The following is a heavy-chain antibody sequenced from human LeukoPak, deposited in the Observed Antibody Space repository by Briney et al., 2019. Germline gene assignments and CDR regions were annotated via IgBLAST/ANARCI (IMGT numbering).Heavy chain of an antibody. D-gene: IGHD3-22*01. V-gene: IGHV4-59*08. CDR1: SGSISTYY. J-gene: IGHJ6*02. CDR3: ARQGISGSYLTGLDV. Sequence: PSDTLSLTCTVSSGSISTYYWIRIRQSPAKVLALMGSIFHSGSTTYNPSLSSRLTISVDTSKNQFSLELSSVTAADTAVYYCARQGISGSYLTGLDVWGQGTTVTVSS. CDR2: IFHSGST.